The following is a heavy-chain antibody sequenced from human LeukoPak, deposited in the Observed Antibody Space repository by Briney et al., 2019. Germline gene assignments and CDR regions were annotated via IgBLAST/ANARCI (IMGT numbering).Heavy chain of an antibody. CDR3: ARDCSSTSCYWTNYYYYYGMDV. J-gene: IGHJ6*02. D-gene: IGHD2-2*01. Sequence: GASVKVSCKASGYTFTSYGISWARQAPGQGLEWMGWFSAYNGNTNYAQKLQGRVTMTTDTSTSTAYMELRSLRSDDTAVYYCARDCSSTSCYWTNYYYYYGMDVWGQGTTVTVSS. V-gene: IGHV1-18*01. CDR1: GYTFTSYG. CDR2: FSAYNGNT.